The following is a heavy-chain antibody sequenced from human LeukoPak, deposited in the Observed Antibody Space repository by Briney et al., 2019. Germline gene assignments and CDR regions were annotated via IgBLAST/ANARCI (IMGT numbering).Heavy chain of an antibody. D-gene: IGHD1-1*01. V-gene: IGHV4-30-4*08. CDR2: MHNSGTT. CDR1: GGSISSGGYY. Sequence: SQTLSLTCTVSGGSISSGGYYWNWIRHLPGKGLEWIGYMHNSGTTYHNPSLKSRVTMSIDTSKNQFSLKLSSVTAADTAVYYCARGWNAPGDFWGQGTLVTVSS. CDR3: ARGWNAPGDF. J-gene: IGHJ4*02.